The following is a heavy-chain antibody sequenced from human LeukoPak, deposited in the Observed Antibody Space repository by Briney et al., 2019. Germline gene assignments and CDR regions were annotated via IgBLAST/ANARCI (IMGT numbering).Heavy chain of an antibody. CDR3: ARGCSSGWTNYYYYGMDV. J-gene: IGHJ6*02. CDR1: GGSISSYY. V-gene: IGHV4-59*01. CDR2: IYDSGST. D-gene: IGHD6-19*01. Sequence: PSETLSLTCTVSGGSISSYYWSWIRQPPGKGLEWIGYIYDSGSTNYNPSLKSRVTISVDTSKNQFSLKLSSVTAADTAVYYCARGCSSGWTNYYYYGMDVWGQGTTVTVSS.